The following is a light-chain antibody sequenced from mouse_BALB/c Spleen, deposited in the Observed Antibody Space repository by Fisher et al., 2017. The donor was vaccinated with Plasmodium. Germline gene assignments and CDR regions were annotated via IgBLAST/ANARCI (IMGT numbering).Light chain of an antibody. Sequence: DIVMTQTTATLSVTPGDRVSLSCRASQNISNYLHWYQQKSHESPRLLINYTSQSISGIPSRFSGSGSGTDFTLSINSVETEDFGMYFCQHSNSWPLTFGAGTKLELK. J-gene: IGKJ5*01. CDR1: QNISNY. CDR3: QHSNSWPLT. V-gene: IGKV5-45*01. CDR2: YTS.